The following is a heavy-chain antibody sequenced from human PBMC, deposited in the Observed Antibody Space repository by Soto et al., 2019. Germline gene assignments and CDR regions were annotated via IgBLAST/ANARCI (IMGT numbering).Heavy chain of an antibody. CDR2: TYYRSEWYN. Sequence: PSQTLSLTCAISGDSVSSNSAAWNWIRQSPSRGLEWLGRTYYRSEWYNDYAVSVKSRITINPDTSKNQFSLQLNSVTPEDTAVYYCARAQPIFGVAIIRLHGMDVWGQGTTVTVSS. CDR3: ARAQPIFGVAIIRLHGMDV. D-gene: IGHD3-3*01. J-gene: IGHJ6*02. V-gene: IGHV6-1*01. CDR1: GDSVSSNSAA.